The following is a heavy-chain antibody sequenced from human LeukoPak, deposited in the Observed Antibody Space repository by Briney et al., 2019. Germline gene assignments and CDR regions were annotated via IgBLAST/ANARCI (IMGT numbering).Heavy chain of an antibody. CDR2: ISAYNGNT. D-gene: IGHD3-9*01. CDR3: ARGYDILTGYSDLDY. CDR1: GYSFTNYG. V-gene: IGHV1-18*01. J-gene: IGHJ4*02. Sequence: ASVKVSCKASGYSFTNYGIIWVRQAPGQGLEWMGWISAYNGNTNYAQKLQGRVTMTTDTSTSTAYMELRSLRSDDTAVYYCARGYDILTGYSDLDYWGQGTLVTVSS.